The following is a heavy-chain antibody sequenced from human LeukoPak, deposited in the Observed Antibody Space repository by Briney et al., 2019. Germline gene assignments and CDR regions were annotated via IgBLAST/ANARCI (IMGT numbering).Heavy chain of an antibody. CDR1: GGSISSYY. J-gene: IGHJ6*03. CDR3: ARETYGDYVYYYYYYYMDV. CDR2: IYTSGST. Sequence: SETLSLTCTVSGGSISSYYWSWIRQPAGKGLEWIGRIYTSGSTNYNPSLKSRVTMSVDTSKNQFSLKLSSVTAADTAVYYCARETYGDYVYYYYYYYMDVWGKGTTVTVSS. D-gene: IGHD4-17*01. V-gene: IGHV4-4*07.